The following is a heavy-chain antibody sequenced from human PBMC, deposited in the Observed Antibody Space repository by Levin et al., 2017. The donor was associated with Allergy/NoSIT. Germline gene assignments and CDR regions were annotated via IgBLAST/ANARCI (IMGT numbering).Heavy chain of an antibody. V-gene: IGHV3-21*01. CDR1: GFTFSSYS. Sequence: GGSLRLSCAASGFTFSSYSMNWVRQAPGKGLEWVSSISSSSSYIYYADSVKGRFTISRDNAKNSLYLQMNSLRAEDTAVYYCARDQPQLEPYYYYYGMDVWGQGTTVTVSS. J-gene: IGHJ6*02. D-gene: IGHD1-1*01. CDR2: ISSSSSYI. CDR3: ARDQPQLEPYYYYYGMDV.